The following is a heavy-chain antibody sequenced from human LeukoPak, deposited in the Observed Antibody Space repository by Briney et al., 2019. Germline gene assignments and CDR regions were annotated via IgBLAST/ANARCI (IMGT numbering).Heavy chain of an antibody. V-gene: IGHV3-66*01. J-gene: IGHJ5*02. D-gene: IGHD6-6*01. CDR2: IYSGGGT. CDR3: ARYPYSTSSWSDP. Sequence: GGSLRLSRAASGLTVSSDYMSWVRQAPGKGLEWVSVIYSGGGTYYADSVRGRFTISRDNSKNTLYLQLNSLRAEDTAVYYCARYPYSTSSWSDPWGQGTLVTVSS. CDR1: GLTVSSDY.